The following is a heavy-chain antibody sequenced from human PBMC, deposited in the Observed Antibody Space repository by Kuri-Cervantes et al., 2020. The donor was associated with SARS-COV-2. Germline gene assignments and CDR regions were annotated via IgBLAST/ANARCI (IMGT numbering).Heavy chain of an antibody. V-gene: IGHV3-30*02. CDR1: GFTFSTYA. CDR3: AKSWGYCSSTSCYTRHYYYYMDV. CDR2: IRYDGSNK. J-gene: IGHJ6*03. D-gene: IGHD2-2*02. Sequence: GGSLRLSCAASGFTFSTYAMNWVRQAPGKGLEWVAFIRYDGSNKYYADSVKGRFTISRDNSKNTLYLQMNSLRAEDTAVYYCAKSWGYCSSTSCYTRHYYYYMDVWGKGTTVTVSS.